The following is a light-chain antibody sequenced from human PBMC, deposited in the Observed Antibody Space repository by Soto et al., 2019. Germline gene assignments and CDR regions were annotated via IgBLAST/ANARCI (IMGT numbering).Light chain of an antibody. J-gene: IGKJ4*01. CDR3: EKYNSAPRVT. Sequence: DIQMTQSPSSLSASVGDRVTITCRASHGISKYLAWYQQKPGKVPKLLIYAASTLQSGVPSRFSGSGSGTDFILTNSSLEPEDVARYYCEKYNSAPRVTFGGGTKVEIK. CDR2: AAS. CDR1: HGISKY. V-gene: IGKV1-27*01.